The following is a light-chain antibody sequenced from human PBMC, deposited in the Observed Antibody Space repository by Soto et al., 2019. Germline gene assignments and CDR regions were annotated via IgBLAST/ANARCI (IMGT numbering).Light chain of an antibody. CDR2: DAS. V-gene: IGKV3-20*01. J-gene: IGKJ4*01. CDR3: QQYAWSPLT. Sequence: EIVLTQSPGTLSLSPGERATLSCRASQSVERDYLAWYQQKPGQAPRLLLYDASIRATGIPYRFSGSGSATDFTLTISRLEPEDFSVYYCQQYAWSPLTFGGGNKVEIK. CDR1: QSVERDY.